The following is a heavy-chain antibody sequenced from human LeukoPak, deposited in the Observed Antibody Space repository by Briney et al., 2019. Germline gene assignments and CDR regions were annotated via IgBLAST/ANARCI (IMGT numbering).Heavy chain of an antibody. CDR1: GYTFTIYG. CDR2: ISAYNGNT. Sequence: ASVKVSFKASGYTFTIYGISWVRQAPGQGLEWMGWISAYNGNTNYAQKLQGRVTMTTDTSTSTAYMELRSLRSDDTAVYYCARLYSYGYPFDYWGQGTLVTVSS. V-gene: IGHV1-18*01. J-gene: IGHJ4*02. D-gene: IGHD5-18*01. CDR3: ARLYSYGYPFDY.